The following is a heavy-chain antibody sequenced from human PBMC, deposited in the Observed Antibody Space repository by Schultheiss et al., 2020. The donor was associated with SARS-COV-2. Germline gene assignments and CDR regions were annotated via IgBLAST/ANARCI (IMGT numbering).Heavy chain of an antibody. V-gene: IGHV3-33*08. CDR2: IWYDGSNK. CDR3: ARAGYSSGYDYFDY. Sequence: GESLKISCAASGFTVSSNYMSWVRQAPGKGLEWVAVIWYDGSNKYYADSVKGRFTISRDNSKNTLYLQMNSLRAEDTAVYYCARAGYSSGYDYFDYWGQGTLVTVSS. J-gene: IGHJ4*02. D-gene: IGHD6-19*01. CDR1: GFTVSSNY.